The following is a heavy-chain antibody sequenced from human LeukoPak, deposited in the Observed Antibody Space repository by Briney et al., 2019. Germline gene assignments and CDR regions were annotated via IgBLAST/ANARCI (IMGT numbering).Heavy chain of an antibody. CDR2: FDPEDGET. CDR1: GYTFTGYY. V-gene: IGHV1-24*01. D-gene: IGHD6-19*01. CDR3: ATWLVRRDY. Sequence: GASVKVSCKASGYTFTGYYMHWVRQAPGQGLEWMGGFDPEDGETIYAQKFQGRVTMTEDTSTDTAYMELSSLRSEDTAVYYCATWLVRRDYWGQGTLVTVSS. J-gene: IGHJ4*02.